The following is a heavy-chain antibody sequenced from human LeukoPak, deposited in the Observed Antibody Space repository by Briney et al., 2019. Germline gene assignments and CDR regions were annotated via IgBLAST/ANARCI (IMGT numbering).Heavy chain of an antibody. D-gene: IGHD2-8*01. CDR2: VSDSGGVT. CDR1: EFTFNNYA. V-gene: IGHV3-23*01. CDR3: AKGMGRSWSHGY. J-gene: IGHJ4*02. Sequence: GGSLRLSCAASEFTFNNYAMNWVRQAPGKGLEWVSGVSDSGGVTYYADSVKGRFTISRDNSKNTLYLQMNSLRGDDTAVYYCAKGMGRSWSHGYWGQGTLVTVSS.